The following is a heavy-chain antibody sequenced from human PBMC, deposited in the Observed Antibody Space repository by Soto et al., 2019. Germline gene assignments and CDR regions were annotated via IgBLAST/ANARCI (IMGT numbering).Heavy chain of an antibody. D-gene: IGHD2-15*01. CDR2: IYYSGNT. CDR3: ARLYGYCIGRSRHGHYAMDV. CDR1: SASISSTDYT. J-gene: IGHJ6*02. V-gene: IGHV4-39*01. Sequence: SETLSLTCTVSSASISSTDYTWGWIRQPPGKGLEWIGSIYYSGNTYYNPSLNSRVTVSVDTSKNQFSLKVTSVTAADTAVYYCARLYGYCIGRSRHGHYAMDVWGQGTTVTVSS.